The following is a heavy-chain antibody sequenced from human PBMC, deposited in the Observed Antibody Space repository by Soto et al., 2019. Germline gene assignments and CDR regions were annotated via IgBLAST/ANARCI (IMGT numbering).Heavy chain of an antibody. CDR2: MNSDGRTT. CDR1: GFNFGNNW. V-gene: IGHV3-74*01. J-gene: IGHJ4*02. Sequence: EVQLVESGGGLVQPGGSLRLSCAASGFNFGNNWMHWVRQAPGKGLEWVSRMNSDGRTTNYADSVKGRFTVSRDNAKNTLYLQMNSLRAEDTAVYYCATAEVDYWGRGSLVTVSS. CDR3: ATAEVDY.